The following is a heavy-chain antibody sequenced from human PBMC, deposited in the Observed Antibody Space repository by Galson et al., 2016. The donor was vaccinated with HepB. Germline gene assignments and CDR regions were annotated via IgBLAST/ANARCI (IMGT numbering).Heavy chain of an antibody. CDR2: ISGSSAYT. V-gene: IGHV3-11*05. D-gene: IGHD1-1*01. Sequence: SLRLSCAASGFTFSDYYMSWVRQAPGKGLEWVSDISGSSAYTNYADSVKGRVTISRDNAKKSLYLQLNSLRDEDPAVYYGAREGGGYAYAGNAFDSWGQGTMLTVSS. CDR1: GFTFSDYY. J-gene: IGHJ3*02. CDR3: AREGGGYAYAGNAFDS.